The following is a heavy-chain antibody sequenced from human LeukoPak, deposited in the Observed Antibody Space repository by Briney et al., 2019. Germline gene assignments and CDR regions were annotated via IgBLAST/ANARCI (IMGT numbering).Heavy chain of an antibody. V-gene: IGHV3-48*01. CDR3: ARDRDNWNSKRFDY. CDR2: ISSSSSTI. Sequence: GGSLRLSCAASGFTFSSYSMNWVRQAPGKGLEWVSYISSSSSTIYYADSVKGRFTISRDNAKNSLYLQMNSLRAEDTAVYYCARDRDNWNSKRFDYWGQGTLVTVSS. J-gene: IGHJ4*02. D-gene: IGHD1-7*01. CDR1: GFTFSSYS.